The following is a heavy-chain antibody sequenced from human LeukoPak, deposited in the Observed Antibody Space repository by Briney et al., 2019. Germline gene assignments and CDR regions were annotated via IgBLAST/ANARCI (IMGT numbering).Heavy chain of an antibody. V-gene: IGHV1-2*02. CDR1: GYTFTGYY. CDR3: VRAILRACSHLQG. CDR2: INPNSGGT. D-gene: IGHD2-21*02. Sequence: ASLKVSCKASGYTFTGYYLHWVRQAPGQGLEWMGWINPNSGGTNYAQKFQGRVTMTRDTSISTAYMELSRLRSDDTAVYSCVRAILRACSHLQGGGQGTLVTVSS. J-gene: IGHJ1*01.